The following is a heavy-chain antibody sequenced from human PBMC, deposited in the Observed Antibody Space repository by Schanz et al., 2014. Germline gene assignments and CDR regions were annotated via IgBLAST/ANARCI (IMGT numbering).Heavy chain of an antibody. D-gene: IGHD3-10*01. J-gene: IGHJ6*02. Sequence: QGQLVQSGAEVKKPGPSVKVSCKASGYTFTSYGITWVRQAPGQGLEWMGWISAYNGHTTYAQKFQGRVTMTTDTSTSTAYMELRSLISDDTAVYYCVRDAGWAFGDYHGMDVWGQGTSVTVSS. CDR1: GYTFTSYG. CDR3: VRDAGWAFGDYHGMDV. V-gene: IGHV1-18*01. CDR2: ISAYNGHT.